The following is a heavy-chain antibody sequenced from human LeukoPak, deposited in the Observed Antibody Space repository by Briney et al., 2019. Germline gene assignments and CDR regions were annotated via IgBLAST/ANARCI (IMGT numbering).Heavy chain of an antibody. CDR3: ARMRGDYNQGGTCIDY. Sequence: SETLSLTCGVYGGSFSGYYWTWIRQSPGKGLEWIGEINDSGSTNYNPSLQSRVVISVDTSKKQFSLKLSSVTAADTAVYYCARMRGDYNQGGTCIDYWGQGTLVTVSS. D-gene: IGHD4-17*01. CDR2: INDSGST. J-gene: IGHJ4*02. V-gene: IGHV4-34*01. CDR1: GGSFSGYY.